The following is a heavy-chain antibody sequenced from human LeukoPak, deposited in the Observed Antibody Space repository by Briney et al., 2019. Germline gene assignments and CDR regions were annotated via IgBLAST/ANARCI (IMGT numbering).Heavy chain of an antibody. CDR1: GFTFSTYA. V-gene: IGHV3-23*01. Sequence: PGGSLRLSCVASGFTFSTYAMTWVRQAPGKGLEWVSFISGSGDSTNYADSVKGRFTISRDNSKNTLYLQMNSLRAEDTAVYYCARDLAGVRDYWGQGTLVTVSS. CDR2: ISGSGDST. CDR3: ARDLAGVRDY. D-gene: IGHD2-15*01. J-gene: IGHJ4*02.